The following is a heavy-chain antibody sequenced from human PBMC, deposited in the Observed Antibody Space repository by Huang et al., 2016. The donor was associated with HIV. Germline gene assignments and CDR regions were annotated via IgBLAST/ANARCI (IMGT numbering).Heavy chain of an antibody. Sequence: QVQLVQSGAEVKKPGASVKVSCKASGYTFNSYDINWVRQATGQGLEWMGWMNPNSGNTGYAQKFQGRVTMTRNTSISTAYMGLGSLRSEDTAVYYCARRMTRGSTGVKLFDYWGQGTLVTVSS. CDR2: MNPNSGNT. J-gene: IGHJ4*02. V-gene: IGHV1-8*01. CDR1: GYTFNSYD. CDR3: ARRMTRGSTGVKLFDY. D-gene: IGHD3-16*01.